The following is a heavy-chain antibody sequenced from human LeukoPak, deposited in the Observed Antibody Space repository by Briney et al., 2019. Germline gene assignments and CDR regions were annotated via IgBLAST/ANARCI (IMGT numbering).Heavy chain of an antibody. CDR2: SYYSGST. J-gene: IGHJ5*02. D-gene: IGHD1-14*01. Sequence: AETLSLTCTASGGSISSSSYYWGWIRQPPGKGREWIGSSYYSGSTYYNPSLKSRVTISVDTSKNQFSLKLSSVTAADTAVYYCARYRPYNWFDPWGQGTLVTVSS. CDR3: ARYRPYNWFDP. V-gene: IGHV4-39*07. CDR1: GGSISSSSYY.